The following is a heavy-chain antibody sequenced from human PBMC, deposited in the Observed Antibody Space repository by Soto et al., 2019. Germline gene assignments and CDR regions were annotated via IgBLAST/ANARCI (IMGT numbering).Heavy chain of an antibody. J-gene: IGHJ5*02. V-gene: IGHV1-18*01. CDR3: ARDVWITMVRGVINWFDP. CDR1: GYTFTSYG. CDR2: ISAYNGNT. Sequence: ASVTVSCKASGYTFTSYGISWVRQAPGQGLEWMGWISAYNGNTNYAQKLQGRVTMTTDTSTSTAYMELRSLRSDDTAVYYCARDVWITMVRGVINWFDPWGQGTLVTVSS. D-gene: IGHD3-10*01.